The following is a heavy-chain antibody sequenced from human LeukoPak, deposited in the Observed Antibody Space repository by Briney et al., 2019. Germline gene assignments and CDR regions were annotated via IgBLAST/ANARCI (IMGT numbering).Heavy chain of an antibody. J-gene: IGHJ4*02. V-gene: IGHV3-23*01. Sequence: PGGSLRLSCAASGFTFSSYAMSWVRQAPGKRLEWVSAISGSGGSTYYADSVKGRFTISRDNSKNTLYLQMNSLRAEDTAVYYCAGGDDSSGYYFDYWGQGTLVTVSS. CDR2: ISGSGGST. D-gene: IGHD3-22*01. CDR1: GFTFSSYA. CDR3: AGGDDSSGYYFDY.